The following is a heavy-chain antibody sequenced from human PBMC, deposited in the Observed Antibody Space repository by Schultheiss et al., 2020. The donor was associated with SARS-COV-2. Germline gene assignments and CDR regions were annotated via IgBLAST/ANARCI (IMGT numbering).Heavy chain of an antibody. J-gene: IGHJ6*02. Sequence: SETLSLTCAVSGYSIRSDYYWGWIRQVPGKGLEWIGSFSHDGSTYYNPSLKSRVTISVDTSKNQFSLKLSSVTAADTAVYYCARGHYDILTGYWYYGMDVWGQGTTVTVSS. D-gene: IGHD3-9*01. CDR1: GYSIRSDYY. CDR2: FSHDGST. V-gene: IGHV4-38-2*01. CDR3: ARGHYDILTGYWYYGMDV.